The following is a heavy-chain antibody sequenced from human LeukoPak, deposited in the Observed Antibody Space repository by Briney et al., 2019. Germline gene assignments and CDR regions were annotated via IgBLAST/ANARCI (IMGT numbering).Heavy chain of an antibody. D-gene: IGHD3-22*01. J-gene: IGHJ5*02. V-gene: IGHV3-23*01. CDR2: ISGSGGST. CDR1: GFTFSSYA. CDR3: AKDPTPNYYDSSGYTHWFDP. Sequence: GGSLRLSCAASGFTFSSYAMSWVRQAPGKGLEWVSAISGSGGSTYYADSVKGRFTISRDNSKNTLYLQMNSLRAEDTAVYYCAKDPTPNYYDSSGYTHWFDPWGQGTLVTVSS.